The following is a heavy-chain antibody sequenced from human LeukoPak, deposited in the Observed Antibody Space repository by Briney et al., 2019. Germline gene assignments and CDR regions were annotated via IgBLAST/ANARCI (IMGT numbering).Heavy chain of an antibody. V-gene: IGHV1-2*02. CDR2: INPNSGGT. CDR3: ARELDDILTGYYRVFDY. J-gene: IGHJ4*02. CDR1: GYTFTDYY. Sequence: ASVKVSCKASGYTFTDYYMHWVRQAPGQGLEWMGWINPNSGGTNYAQKFQGRVTMTRDTSISTAYMELSRLRSDDTAVYYCARELDDILTGYYRVFDYWGQGTLVTVSS. D-gene: IGHD3-9*01.